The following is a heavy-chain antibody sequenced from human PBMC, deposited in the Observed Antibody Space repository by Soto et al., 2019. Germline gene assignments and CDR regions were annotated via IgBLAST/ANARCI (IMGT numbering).Heavy chain of an antibody. CDR3: ARGSFTVTTYCFDS. CDR1: GAPISSYY. D-gene: IGHD4-17*01. V-gene: IGHV4-59*08. CDR2: IYYTGDT. Sequence: PSETLSLTCSVSGAPISSYYYAWIRQTPGKGLEWIGYIYYTGDTCYNPSLKSRVTFSVDTSENQFSLKLTSVTAADTAVYYCARGSFTVTTYCFDSWGQGTLVTVSS. J-gene: IGHJ4*02.